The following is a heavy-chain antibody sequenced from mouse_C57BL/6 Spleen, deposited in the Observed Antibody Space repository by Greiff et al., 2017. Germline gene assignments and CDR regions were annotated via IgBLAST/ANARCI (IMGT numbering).Heavy chain of an antibody. Sequence: EVKLMESGPGLVKPSQSLSLTCSVTGYSITSGYYWNWIRQFPGNKLEWMGYISYDGSNNYNPSLKNRISITRDTSKNQFFLKLNSVTTEDTATYYCARVNWDVWYFDVWGTGTTVTVSS. CDR1: GYSITSGYY. CDR3: ARVNWDVWYFDV. J-gene: IGHJ1*03. CDR2: ISYDGSN. D-gene: IGHD4-1*01. V-gene: IGHV3-6*01.